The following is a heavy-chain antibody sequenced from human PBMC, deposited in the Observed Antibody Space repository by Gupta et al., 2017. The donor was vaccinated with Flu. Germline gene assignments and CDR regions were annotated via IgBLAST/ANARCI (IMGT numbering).Heavy chain of an antibody. J-gene: IGHJ5*02. V-gene: IGHV1-18*01. Sequence: VRQAPGQGLEWMGWISAYNGHTNYAQKFQGRVTMTTDTFTNTAYLEMRDLRSDDTAVYYCAKESAAAGTRFDPWGQGTLVTVSS. CDR3: AKESAAAGTRFDP. D-gene: IGHD6-13*01. CDR2: ISAYNGHT.